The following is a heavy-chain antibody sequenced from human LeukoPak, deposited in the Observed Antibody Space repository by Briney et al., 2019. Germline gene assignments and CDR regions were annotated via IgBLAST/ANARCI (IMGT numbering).Heavy chain of an antibody. Sequence: SETLSLTCTVSGGSISSYYWSWIRQPPGKGLEWIGYIYYSGSTNYNPSLKSRVTISVDTSKNQFSLKLSSVTAADTAVYYCARAFYPGYYSYMAVWGKGITVTVSS. CDR2: IYYSGST. D-gene: IGHD3-3*02. J-gene: IGHJ6*03. CDR1: GGSISSYY. V-gene: IGHV4-59*01. CDR3: ARAFYPGYYSYMAV.